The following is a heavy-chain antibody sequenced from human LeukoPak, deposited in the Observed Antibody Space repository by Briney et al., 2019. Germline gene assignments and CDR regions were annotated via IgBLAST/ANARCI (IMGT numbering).Heavy chain of an antibody. D-gene: IGHD3-22*01. V-gene: IGHV4-34*01. Sequence: SETLSLTCAVYGGSFSGYYWSWIRQPPGKGLEWIGEINHSGSTNYNPALKSRVTISVDTSKNQFSLKLSSVTAADTAVYYCARGRQDVTMIVVVMTAVSYYLDVWGKGTTVTVS. CDR1: GGSFSGYY. CDR2: INHSGST. J-gene: IGHJ6*03. CDR3: ARGRQDVTMIVVVMTAVSYYLDV.